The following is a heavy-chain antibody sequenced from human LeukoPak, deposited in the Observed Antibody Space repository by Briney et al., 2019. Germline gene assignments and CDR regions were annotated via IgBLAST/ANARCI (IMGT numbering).Heavy chain of an antibody. CDR1: GFTFSSYG. D-gene: IGHD1-7*01. V-gene: IGHV3-33*01. J-gene: IGHJ4*02. Sequence: GGSLRLSCAASGFTFSSYGTHWVRQAPGKGLEWVAVIWYDGSNKYYADSVKGRFTISRDNSKNTLYLQMNSLRAEDTAVYYCAREGTGTTFRPSRYYFDYWGQGTLVTVSS. CDR2: IWYDGSNK. CDR3: AREGTGTTFRPSRYYFDY.